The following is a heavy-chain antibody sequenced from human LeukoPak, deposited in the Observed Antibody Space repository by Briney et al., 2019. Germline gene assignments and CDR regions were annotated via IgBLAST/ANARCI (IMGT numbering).Heavy chain of an antibody. V-gene: IGHV1-18*04. Sequence: GASVKVSCKASGYTFTDYHMHWVRQAPGQGLEWMGWINAYNGNTNYAQNLQGRVTMTTDTSTSTAYMELRSLRSDDTAVYYCARRQGTTLNFDYWGQGTLVTVSS. CDR2: INAYNGNT. CDR1: GYTFTDYH. J-gene: IGHJ4*02. D-gene: IGHD1-1*01. CDR3: ARRQGTTLNFDY.